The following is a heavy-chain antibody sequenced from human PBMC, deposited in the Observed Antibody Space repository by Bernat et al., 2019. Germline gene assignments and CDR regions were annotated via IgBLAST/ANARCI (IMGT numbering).Heavy chain of an antibody. CDR3: AREPTVTTPGYYGMDV. J-gene: IGHJ6*02. Sequence: GEGEEGGAGLVGRAEGRSLTCTVSGGSISSGGYYWSWIRQHPGKGLEWIGYIYYSGSTYYNPSLRRRVTISVDTAKNQFSLKLSSVTAADTAVYYCAREPTVTTPGYYGMDVWGPGATVTVSS. D-gene: IGHD4-17*01. CDR2: IYYSGST. V-gene: IGHV4-31*03. CDR1: GGSISSGGYY.